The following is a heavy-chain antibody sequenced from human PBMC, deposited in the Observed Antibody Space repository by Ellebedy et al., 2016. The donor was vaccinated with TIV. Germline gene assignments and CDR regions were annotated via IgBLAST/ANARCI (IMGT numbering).Heavy chain of an antibody. V-gene: IGHV3-23*01. CDR1: GFTFSSFA. J-gene: IGHJ5*02. CDR3: AKDRGSGWYENWFDP. D-gene: IGHD6-19*01. CDR2: ISGGGDST. Sequence: GESLKISCAVSGFTFSSFAMNWLRQVPGKGLEWVSGISGGGDSTNYADSVKGQFTISRDNSKNTLYLQMDSLRAEDTALYYCAKDRGSGWYENWFDPWGQGTLVIVSS.